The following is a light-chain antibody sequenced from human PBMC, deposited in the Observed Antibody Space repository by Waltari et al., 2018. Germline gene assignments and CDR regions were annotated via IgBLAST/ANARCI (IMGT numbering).Light chain of an antibody. CDR2: GNS. J-gene: IGLJ2*01. V-gene: IGLV1-40*01. CDR1: SSNIGTGYD. CDR3: QSYDSSLSGSV. Sequence: QSVLTQPPSVSGAPGQRVTISCTGSSSNIGTGYDVHWYQQLPGTAPKLLIYGNSNRPSGVPDRVAVSKSGTSASLAIAGLQAEDEADYYCQSYDSSLSGSVFGGGTKLTVL.